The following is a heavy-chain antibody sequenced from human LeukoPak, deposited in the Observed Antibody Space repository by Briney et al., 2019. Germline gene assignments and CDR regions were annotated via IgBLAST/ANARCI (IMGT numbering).Heavy chain of an antibody. Sequence: SETLSLTCTVSGGSISSSSYYWGWIRQPPGKGLEWIGSIYYSGSTYYNPSLKSRVTISVDTSKNQFSLKLSSVTAADTAVYYCARELRLGELSFDAFDIWGQGTMVTVSS. CDR2: IYYSGST. V-gene: IGHV4-39*07. D-gene: IGHD3-16*02. CDR1: GGSISSSSYY. J-gene: IGHJ3*02. CDR3: ARELRLGELSFDAFDI.